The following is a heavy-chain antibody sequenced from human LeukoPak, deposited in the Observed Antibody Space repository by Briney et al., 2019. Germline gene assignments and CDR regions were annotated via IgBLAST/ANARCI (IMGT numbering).Heavy chain of an antibody. CDR1: GYTFTSYG. V-gene: IGHV1-18*01. J-gene: IGHJ4*02. Sequence: ASVKVSCKASGYTFTSYGISWLRQAPGQGLDWMGWISAYNGNTDYAQKLQGRVTMTTDTSTSTAYMELRSLRSDDTAVYYCARVGPVAGTGLAGERYWGQGTLVTVSS. CDR3: ARVGPVAGTGLAGERY. CDR2: ISAYNGNT. D-gene: IGHD6-19*01.